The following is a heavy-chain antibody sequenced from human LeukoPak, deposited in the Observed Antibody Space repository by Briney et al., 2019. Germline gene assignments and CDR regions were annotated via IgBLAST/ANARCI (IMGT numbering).Heavy chain of an antibody. CDR3: ATYIPGVVVI. V-gene: IGHV1-46*01. Sequence: ASVKLSSTPSGYTFTSYYMHTVRQAPGQGLEWMGIINPSGGSTSYAQKFQGRVTMTRDTSTSTVYMELSSLRSEDTAVYYCATYIPGVVVIWGEGPLLSVSS. J-gene: IGHJ4*02. CDR2: INPSGGST. CDR1: GYTFTSYY. D-gene: IGHD3-22*01.